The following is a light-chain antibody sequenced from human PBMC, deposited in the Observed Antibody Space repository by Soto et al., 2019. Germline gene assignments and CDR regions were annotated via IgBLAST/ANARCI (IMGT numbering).Light chain of an antibody. CDR3: QHYIDSLT. Sequence: TGMTQSLASLAVSLGERATINFKASQNSENYLAWYQQKAGQPPKLLIDWASTRASGVPDRFSGSGSGTDFTLTISSLQSEDFAVYYCQHYIDSLTFGRGTKVDIK. V-gene: IGKV4-1*01. J-gene: IGKJ1*01. CDR1: QNSENY. CDR2: WAS.